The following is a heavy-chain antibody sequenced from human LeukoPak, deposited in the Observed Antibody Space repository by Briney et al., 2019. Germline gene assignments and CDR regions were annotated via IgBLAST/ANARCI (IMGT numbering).Heavy chain of an antibody. V-gene: IGHV1-46*01. Sequence: ASVKVSCKASGYSFTSNYIHWVRQAPGQGLEWMGMIYPSDGSTSYAQKFQGRVTVTRDTSASTVHMELSGLRSEDTAVYYCARDQEAFDYWGQGTLVTVSS. CDR2: IYPSDGST. CDR3: ARDQEAFDY. J-gene: IGHJ4*02. CDR1: GYSFTSNY.